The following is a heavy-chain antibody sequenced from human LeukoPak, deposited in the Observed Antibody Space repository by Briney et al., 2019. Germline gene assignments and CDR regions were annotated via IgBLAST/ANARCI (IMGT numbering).Heavy chain of an antibody. J-gene: IGHJ4*02. CDR2: IYYSGST. Sequence: KTSETLSLTCTVSGGSISSYYWSWIRQPPGKGLEWIGYIYYSGSTNYNPSLKSRVTILVDTSKNQFSLKLSSVTAADTAVYYCARGYYYDSSGYYPYPFDYWGQGTLVTVSS. CDR1: GGSISSYY. D-gene: IGHD3-22*01. CDR3: ARGYYYDSSGYYPYPFDY. V-gene: IGHV4-59*01.